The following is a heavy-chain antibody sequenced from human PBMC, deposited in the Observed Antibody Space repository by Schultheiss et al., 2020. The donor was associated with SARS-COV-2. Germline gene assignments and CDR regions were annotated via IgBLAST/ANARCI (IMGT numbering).Heavy chain of an antibody. D-gene: IGHD6-6*01. V-gene: IGHV4-34*01. CDR1: GWSFSGFS. CDR2: INHSESS. Sequence: SETLSLTCAVYGWSFSGFSWIWIRQPPGKGLEWIGDINHSESSNYNPYLKSRVTILVDTSKYQFSLKLTTVIAADTTIDYCAGGGKQLDRESGYFDLWGRGTLVTVSS. CDR3: AGGGKQLDRESGYFDL. J-gene: IGHJ2*01.